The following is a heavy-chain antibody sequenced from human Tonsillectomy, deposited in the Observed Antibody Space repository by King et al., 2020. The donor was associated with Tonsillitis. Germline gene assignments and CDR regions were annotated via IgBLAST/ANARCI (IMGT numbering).Heavy chain of an antibody. Sequence: VQLVESGAEVKKPGASVKVSCKASGYTFTGYYMHWVRQAPGQGLEWMGWINPNSGGTNYAQKFQGRVTMTRDTPISTAYLELSRLRSDDTAVYYCARGVVVFITDATTIFDIWGQGTMVTVSS. J-gene: IGHJ3*02. CDR1: GYTFTGYY. CDR2: INPNSGGT. V-gene: IGHV1-2*02. D-gene: IGHD3-22*01. CDR3: ARGVVVFITDATTIFDI.